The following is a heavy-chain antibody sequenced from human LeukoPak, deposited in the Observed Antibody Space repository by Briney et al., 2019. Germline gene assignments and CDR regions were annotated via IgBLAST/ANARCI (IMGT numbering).Heavy chain of an antibody. CDR3: ARAGVIRYVAWLINYYMDV. D-gene: IGHD3-9*01. V-gene: IGHV3-64*01. J-gene: IGHJ6*03. CDR2: ISGNGGST. Sequence: GGSLRLSCAASGFTFTNHAMQWVGQAPGKGLEYVSAISGNGGSTYYENSVKGRFTISRDNSKTTVYLQMDSLRAEDMAVYYCARAGVIRYVAWLINYYMDVWGKGTTVTVSS. CDR1: GFTFTNHA.